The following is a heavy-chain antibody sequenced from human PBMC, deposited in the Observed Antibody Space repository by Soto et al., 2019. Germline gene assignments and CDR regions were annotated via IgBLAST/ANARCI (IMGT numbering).Heavy chain of an antibody. CDR2: IXXXGXX. J-gene: IGHJ4*02. V-gene: IGHV4-59*01. CDR1: GGSISSYY. CDR3: SYGSSFDY. D-gene: IGHD3-10*01. Sequence: SETLSLTCTVSGGSISSYYWSWIRQPPGKGLXXIGXIXXXGXXXXDPSLKSRLTMSVDTSQSQFSLQLNSLTAADTAVYYCSYGSSFDYWGQGTLVTVSS.